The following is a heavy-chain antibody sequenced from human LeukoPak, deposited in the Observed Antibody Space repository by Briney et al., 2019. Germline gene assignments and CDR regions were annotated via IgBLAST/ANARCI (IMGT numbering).Heavy chain of an antibody. D-gene: IGHD5-12*01. Sequence: SGTLSLTCTVSGGSISSGSYYWSWIRQPAGKGLEWIGRIYTSGSTNYNPSLKSRVTTSVDTSKNQFSLKLSSVTAADTAVYYCASDLSGYSGYAPGGPYYYMDVWGKGTTVAVSS. CDR1: GGSISSGSYY. J-gene: IGHJ6*03. CDR3: ASDLSGYSGYAPGGPYYYMDV. V-gene: IGHV4-61*02. CDR2: IYTSGST.